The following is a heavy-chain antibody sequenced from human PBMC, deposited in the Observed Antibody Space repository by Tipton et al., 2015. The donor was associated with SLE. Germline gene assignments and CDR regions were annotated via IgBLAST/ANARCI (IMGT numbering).Heavy chain of an antibody. Sequence: TLSLTCAVYGDSVSGYHWSWIRQPPGKGLEWIGEINHSGDTDYNPSLKSRVTMSIDTSNNQFSLRLTSVTAADTAVYYCARLSGDGTNYQGCFDPWGQGTLVTVSS. D-gene: IGHD2-8*01. V-gene: IGHV4-34*01. CDR2: INHSGDT. CDR3: ARLSGDGTNYQGCFDP. CDR1: GDSVSGYH. J-gene: IGHJ5*02.